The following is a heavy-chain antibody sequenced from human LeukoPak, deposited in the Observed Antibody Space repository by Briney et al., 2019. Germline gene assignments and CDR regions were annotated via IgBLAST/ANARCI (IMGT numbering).Heavy chain of an antibody. CDR2: ISYDGSNK. CDR3: ARGRIAAAGIDY. CDR1: GFTFSSYA. D-gene: IGHD6-13*01. V-gene: IGHV3-30-3*01. Sequence: GGSLRLSCAASGFTFSSYAMHWVRQAPGKGLEWVAVISYDGSNKYYADSVKGRFTISRDNSKNTLYLQMNSLRAEDTAVYYCARGRIAAAGIDYWGQGTLVTVSS. J-gene: IGHJ4*02.